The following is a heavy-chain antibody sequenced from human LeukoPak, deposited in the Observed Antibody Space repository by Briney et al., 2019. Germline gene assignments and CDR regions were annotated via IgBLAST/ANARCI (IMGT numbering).Heavy chain of an antibody. D-gene: IGHD1-26*01. J-gene: IGHJ6*02. V-gene: IGHV3-48*02. CDR1: GFTFRYYS. CDR3: ARDLGSGSNYRYYYGMDV. Sequence: PGGSLRLSRAASGFTFRYYSMNWVRQAPGKGLEWVSYISTTSSFIYYADSVKGRFTISRDNAKNSLYLQMNSLRDEDTAVYYCARDLGSGSNYRYYYGMDVWGQGTTVTVSS. CDR2: ISTTSSFI.